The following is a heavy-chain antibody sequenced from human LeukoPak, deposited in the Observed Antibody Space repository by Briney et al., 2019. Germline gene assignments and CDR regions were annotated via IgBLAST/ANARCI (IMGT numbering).Heavy chain of an antibody. CDR2: MNPNSGNT. CDR1: GGTFTSYD. Sequence: ASVKVSCKASGGTFTSYDINWVRQATGQGLEWMGWMNPNSGNTGYAQKFQGRVTMTRNTSISTAYMELSSLRSEDTAVYYCATRRYSSGYYYQRAFDIWGQGTMVTVPS. CDR3: ATRRYSSGYYYQRAFDI. V-gene: IGHV1-8*01. D-gene: IGHD3-22*01. J-gene: IGHJ3*02.